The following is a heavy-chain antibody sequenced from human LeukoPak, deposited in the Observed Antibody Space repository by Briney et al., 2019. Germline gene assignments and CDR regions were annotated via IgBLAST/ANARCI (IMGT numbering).Heavy chain of an antibody. CDR1: GFTFSSYA. J-gene: IGHJ4*02. V-gene: IGHV3-23*01. CDR3: AKELVVRGVI. CDR2: ISVGGEST. Sequence: GGSLRLSCAASGFTFSSYAMSWVRQAPGKGREWGSGISVGGESTYYADSVKGRFSISRDNSKNTLYLQMNSLRAEDTAVYFCAKELVVRGVIWGQGALVSVSS. D-gene: IGHD3-10*01.